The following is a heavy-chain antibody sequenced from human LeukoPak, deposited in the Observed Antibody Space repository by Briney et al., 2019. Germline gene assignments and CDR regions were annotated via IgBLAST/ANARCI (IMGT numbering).Heavy chain of an antibody. D-gene: IGHD2-2*01. V-gene: IGHV3-23*01. Sequence: GGSLRLSCAASGFTFSSYAMSWVRQAPGKGLEWVSAVSGSGGSTYYADSVKGRFTISRDNSKNTLYLQMNSLRAEDTAIYYCAKGSSSRGFDYWGQGTLVTVSS. CDR2: VSGSGGST. CDR1: GFTFSSYA. J-gene: IGHJ4*02. CDR3: AKGSSSRGFDY.